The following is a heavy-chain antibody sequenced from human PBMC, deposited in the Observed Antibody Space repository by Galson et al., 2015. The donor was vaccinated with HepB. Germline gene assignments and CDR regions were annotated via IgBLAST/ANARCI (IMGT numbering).Heavy chain of an antibody. D-gene: IGHD1-26*01. CDR3: ARGGV. J-gene: IGHJ6*04. CDR1: GFIFSAHY. CDR2: ISNKASSHKT. V-gene: IGHV3-72*01. Sequence: SLRLSCAASGFIFSAHYMDWARQAPGKRLEWVARISNKASSHKTDYAASVKGRFTISRDDSQNSVYLQMNSLKIEDTAVYFCARGGVWGKGTTVTVSS.